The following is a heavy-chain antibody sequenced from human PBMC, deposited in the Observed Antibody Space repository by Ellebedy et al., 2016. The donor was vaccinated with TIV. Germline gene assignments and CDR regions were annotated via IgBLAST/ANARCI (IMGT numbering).Heavy chain of an antibody. CDR2: FDPEDGET. CDR3: ATGFHIVGAIPFDY. CDR1: GYTLTELS. Sequence: ASVKVSCXVSGYTLTELSMHWVRQAPGKGLEWMGGFDPEDGETIYAQKFQGRVTMTEDTSTDTAYMELSSLRSEDTAVYYCATGFHIVGAIPFDYWGQGTLVTVSS. J-gene: IGHJ4*02. V-gene: IGHV1-24*01. D-gene: IGHD1-26*01.